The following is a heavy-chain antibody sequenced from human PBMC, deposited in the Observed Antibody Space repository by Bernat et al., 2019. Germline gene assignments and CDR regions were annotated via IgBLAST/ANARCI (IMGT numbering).Heavy chain of an antibody. Sequence: EVQLVESGGGLVKPGGSPRLSCAASGFTFSSYSMNWVRQAPGKGMAWVSYISSSSSYIYYADSVKGRFTISRDNAKNSLYLQMNSLRAEDTAVYYCARDSGGLDYWGQGTLVTVSS. CDR3: ARDSGGLDY. D-gene: IGHD2-15*01. CDR1: GFTFSSYS. J-gene: IGHJ4*02. V-gene: IGHV3-21*05. CDR2: ISSSSSYI.